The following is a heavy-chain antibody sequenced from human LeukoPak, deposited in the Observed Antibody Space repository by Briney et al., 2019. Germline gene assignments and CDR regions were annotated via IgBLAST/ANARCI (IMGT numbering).Heavy chain of an antibody. Sequence: GGSLRLSCAASGFSFNSFSMNWVRQAPGRGLEWVSYITSSGTYIYYADSVRGRFTISRDNARNSLYLQMDSLTAEDTAIYYCARVFDVDYFSATGYSDYWGQGVLVIVSS. CDR1: GFSFNSFS. V-gene: IGHV3-21*06. CDR2: ITSSGTYI. J-gene: IGHJ4*02. CDR3: ARVFDVDYFSATGYSDY. D-gene: IGHD2/OR15-2a*01.